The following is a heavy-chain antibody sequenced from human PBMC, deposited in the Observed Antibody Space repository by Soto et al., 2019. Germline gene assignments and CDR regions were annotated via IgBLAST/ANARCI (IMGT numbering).Heavy chain of an antibody. Sequence: EVQLVESGGGLVQPGGSLRLSCAASGFTFSSYSMNWVRQAPGKGLEWVSYISSSSSTIYYADSVKGRFTISRDKAKNSLYLQLNSLRDEDTAVYYCARDGESFGVVIIPLDYWGQGTLVTVSS. D-gene: IGHD3-3*01. CDR2: ISSSSSTI. J-gene: IGHJ4*02. CDR3: ARDGESFGVVIIPLDY. V-gene: IGHV3-48*02. CDR1: GFTFSSYS.